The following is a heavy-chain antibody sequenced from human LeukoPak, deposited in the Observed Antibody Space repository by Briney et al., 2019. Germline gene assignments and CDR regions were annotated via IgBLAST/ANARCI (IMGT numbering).Heavy chain of an antibody. V-gene: IGHV3-23*01. CDR3: AKGEENYDILTGPRYSYYYYGMDV. D-gene: IGHD3-9*01. CDR2: ISGSGGST. J-gene: IGHJ6*02. CDR1: GFTFSSYA. Sequence: PGGSLRLSCAASGFTFSSYAMSWVRQAPGKGLEWVSAISGSGGSTYYADSVKGRFTISRDNSKNTLYLQMNSPRAEDTAVYYCAKGEENYDILTGPRYSYYYYGMDVWGQGTTVTVSS.